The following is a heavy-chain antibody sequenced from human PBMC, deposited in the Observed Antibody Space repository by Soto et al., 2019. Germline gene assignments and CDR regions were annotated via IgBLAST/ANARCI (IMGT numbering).Heavy chain of an antibody. CDR2: INPNSGGT. CDR3: ARSSGTYSDFDY. CDR1: GYSFTAYC. Sequence: ASVKVSCKASGYSFTAYCVHWVRQAPGQGLEWMGWINPNSGGTNYAQRFQGRVAMTTDTSTNTAYMALNSLKSDDTALYFCARSSGTYSDFDYWGQGTQVTVSS. V-gene: IGHV1-2*02. D-gene: IGHD1-26*01. J-gene: IGHJ4*01.